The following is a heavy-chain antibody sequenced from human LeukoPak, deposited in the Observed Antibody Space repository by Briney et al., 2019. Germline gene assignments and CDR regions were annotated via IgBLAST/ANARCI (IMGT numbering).Heavy chain of an antibody. D-gene: IGHD4-17*01. V-gene: IGHV3-21*01. CDR1: GFTFSSYS. CDR3: ARENGDYGDSGAFDI. Sequence: GGSLRLSCAASGFTFSSYSMNWVRQAPGKGLEWVSSISSSSSYIYYADSVKGRFTISRDNAKNSLYLQMNSLRAEDTAVYYCARENGDYGDSGAFDIWGQGTMVTVSS. CDR2: ISSSSSYI. J-gene: IGHJ3*02.